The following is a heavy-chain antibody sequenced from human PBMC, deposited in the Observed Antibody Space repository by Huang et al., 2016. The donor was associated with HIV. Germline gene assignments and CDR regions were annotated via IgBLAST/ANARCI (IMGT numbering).Heavy chain of an antibody. J-gene: IGHJ3*02. V-gene: IGHV3-30-3*01. D-gene: IGHD5-18*01. CDR3: ARAKDTWDAYDI. CDR2: ISNDGSNN. CDR1: GFPFNNHA. Sequence: QVQLVESGGGVVQPGRSLRLSCAASGFPFNNHALPWVRQAPVKELDGVAVISNDGSNNYYADSVKGRFTISRDSSKSTLFLHMTSLRTEDTAVYYCARAKDTWDAYDIWGQGTMVMVSS.